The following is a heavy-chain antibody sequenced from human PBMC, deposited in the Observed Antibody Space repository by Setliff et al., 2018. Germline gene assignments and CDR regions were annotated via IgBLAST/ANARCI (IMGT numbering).Heavy chain of an antibody. CDR1: ADSISQYY. Sequence: SETLSLTCSVSADSISQYYWSWIRQTPGKGLEWIGYIQHRGSVSTKYNPSLGGRISMSLDTSKNQFSLNLSSVTAADTAVYYCARDQYSSGWYGAPESYFDCWGQGILVTVSS. V-gene: IGHV4-59*01. J-gene: IGHJ4*02. CDR3: ARDQYSSGWYGAPESYFDC. CDR2: IQHRGSVST. D-gene: IGHD6-19*01.